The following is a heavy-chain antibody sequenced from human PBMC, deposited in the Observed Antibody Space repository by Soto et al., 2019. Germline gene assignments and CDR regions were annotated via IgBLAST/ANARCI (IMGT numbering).Heavy chain of an antibody. V-gene: IGHV2-5*01. D-gene: IGHD6-6*01. Sequence: SGPTLVNPTQTLTLTCALSGFSVSARGVGVGWIRQPPGKALEWLAIIYWNDDKLYRPSLQSRLTITKDTSKNQVVLTMTNMDPVDTATYYCAHSPWEAAPDYWGQGTPVTVSS. J-gene: IGHJ4*02. CDR1: GFSVSARGVG. CDR3: AHSPWEAAPDY. CDR2: IYWNDDK.